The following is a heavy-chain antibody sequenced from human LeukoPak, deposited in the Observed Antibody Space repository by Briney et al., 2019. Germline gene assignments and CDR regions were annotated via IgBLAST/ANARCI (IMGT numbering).Heavy chain of an antibody. D-gene: IGHD6-19*01. Sequence: ASVKVSCKASGGTFSSYAISWVRQAPGQGLEWMGRIIPILGIANYAQKFQGRVTITADKSTSTAYMELSSLRSEDTAVYYCARDNGSGWNGDAFDIWGQGTMVTVSS. CDR3: ARDNGSGWNGDAFDI. J-gene: IGHJ3*02. CDR2: IIPILGIA. CDR1: GGTFSSYA. V-gene: IGHV1-69*04.